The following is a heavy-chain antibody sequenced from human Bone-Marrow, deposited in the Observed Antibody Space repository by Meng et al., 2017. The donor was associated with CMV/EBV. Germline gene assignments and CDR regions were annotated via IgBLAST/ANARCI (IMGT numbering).Heavy chain of an antibody. CDR1: GGTFSSYA. CDR2: IITIFGTA. CDR3: ARDSDSSYSGGWFDP. D-gene: IGHD2-21*01. J-gene: IGHJ5*02. V-gene: IGHV1-69*05. Sequence: SVKVSCKASGGTFSSYAISWVRQAPGQGLEWMGGIITIFGTANYAQKFQGRVTITTDESTSTAYMELSSLRSEDTAVYYCARDSDSSYSGGWFDPWGPGTLVTGSS.